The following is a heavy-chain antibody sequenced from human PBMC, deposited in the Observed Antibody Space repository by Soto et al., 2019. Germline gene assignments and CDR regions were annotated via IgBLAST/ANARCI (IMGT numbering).Heavy chain of an antibody. V-gene: IGHV3-11*06. CDR3: ARDGVAATTLNWFDP. J-gene: IGHJ5*02. Sequence: LRLSCAASGFTFSDYYMSWIRQAPAKGLEWVSYISSSSSYTNYADSVKGRFTISRDNAKNSLCLQMNSLRAEDTAVYYCARDGVAATTLNWFDPWGQGTLVTVSS. D-gene: IGHD2-15*01. CDR2: ISSSSSYT. CDR1: GFTFSDYY.